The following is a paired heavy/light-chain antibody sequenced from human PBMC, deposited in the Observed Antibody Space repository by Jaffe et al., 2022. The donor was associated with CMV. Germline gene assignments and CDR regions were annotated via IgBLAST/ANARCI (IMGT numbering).Heavy chain of an antibody. Sequence: QVQLVQSGAEVKKPGASVKVSCKASGYTFTSYGISWVRQAPGQGLEWMGWISAYNGNTNYAQKLQGRVTMTTDTSTSTAYMELRSLRSDDTAVYYCARDLFAPNGPLYPAGTGSGIYYYYYGMDVWGQGTTVTVSS. D-gene: IGHD6-13*01. J-gene: IGHJ6*02. CDR3: ARDLFAPNGPLYPAGTGSGIYYYYYGMDV. CDR1: GYTFTSYG. CDR2: ISAYNGNT. V-gene: IGHV1-18*01.
Light chain of an antibody. Sequence: DIVMTQTPLSLSVTPGQPASISCKSSQSLLHSDGKTYLYWYLQKPGQSPQLLIYEVSNRFSGVPDRFSGSGSGTDFTLKISRVEAEDVGVYYCMQSIQLPPAFGQGTKVEIK. CDR1: QSLLHSDGKTY. CDR2: EVS. CDR3: MQSIQLPPA. V-gene: IGKV2D-29*02. J-gene: IGKJ1*01.